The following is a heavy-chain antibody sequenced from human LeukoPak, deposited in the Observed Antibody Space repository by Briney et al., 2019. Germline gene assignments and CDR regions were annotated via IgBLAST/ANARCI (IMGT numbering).Heavy chain of an antibody. Sequence: SETLSLTCTVSGGSIRSYYWSWVRQPPGKGLEWIGEIYHSGSTNYNPSLKSRVTISVDKSKNQFSLKLSSVTAADTAVYYCARSYGTYRFDYWGQGTLVTVSS. CDR3: ARSYGTYRFDY. CDR2: IYHSGST. J-gene: IGHJ4*02. D-gene: IGHD3-10*01. V-gene: IGHV4-4*02. CDR1: GGSIRSYY.